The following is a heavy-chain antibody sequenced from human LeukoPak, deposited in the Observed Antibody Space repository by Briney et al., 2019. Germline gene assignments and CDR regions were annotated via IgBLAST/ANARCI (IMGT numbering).Heavy chain of an antibody. Sequence: ASVKVSCKASGGTFSSYAISWVRQAPGQGLEWMGGIIPIFGTANYAQKFQGRVTITTDESTSTAYMELSSLRSEDTAVYYCARDRDGSSYSWFDPWGQGTLVTVSS. CDR1: GGTFSSYA. J-gene: IGHJ5*02. CDR3: ARDRDGSSYSWFDP. CDR2: IIPIFGTA. D-gene: IGHD1-26*01. V-gene: IGHV1-69*05.